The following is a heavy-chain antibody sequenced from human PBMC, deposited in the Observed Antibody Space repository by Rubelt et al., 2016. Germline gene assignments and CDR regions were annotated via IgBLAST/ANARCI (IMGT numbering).Heavy chain of an antibody. CDR1: GGTFSSYA. J-gene: IGHJ4*02. CDR3: AREGGRGGYTDY. Sequence: QVQLVQSGAEVKKPGSSVKVSCKASGGTFSSYAISWVRQAPGQGLEWMGGIIPIFGTANYAQKFKGRVTITSDEYTSTAYMELSGLRSGDTAVYYCAREGGRGGYTDYWGQGTLVTVSS. D-gene: IGHD5-24*01. V-gene: IGHV1-69*01. CDR2: IIPIFGTA.